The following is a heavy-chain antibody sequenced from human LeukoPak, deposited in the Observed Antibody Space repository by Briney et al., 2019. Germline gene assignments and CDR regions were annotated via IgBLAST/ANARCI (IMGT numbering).Heavy chain of an antibody. Sequence: ASVKVSCKASGYTFTGYYMHWVRQAPGQGLEWMGIINPSGGSTSYAQKFQGRVTMTRDMSTSTVYMELSSLRSEDTAVYYCARPGIAAAAFFDYWGQGTLVTVSS. D-gene: IGHD6-13*01. V-gene: IGHV1-46*01. CDR3: ARPGIAAAAFFDY. CDR1: GYTFTGYY. J-gene: IGHJ4*02. CDR2: INPSGGST.